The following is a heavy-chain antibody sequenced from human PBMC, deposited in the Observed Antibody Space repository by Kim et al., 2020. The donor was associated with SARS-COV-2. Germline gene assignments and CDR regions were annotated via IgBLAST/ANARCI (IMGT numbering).Heavy chain of an antibody. D-gene: IGHD3-10*01. Sequence: STPTLKSRVTISVDTSKNQFSLKLSYVTAADSAVYYCARVSYTMVLGCDPWGQGTLVTVSS. J-gene: IGHJ5*02. V-gene: IGHV4-59*01. CDR3: ARVSYTMVLGCDP.